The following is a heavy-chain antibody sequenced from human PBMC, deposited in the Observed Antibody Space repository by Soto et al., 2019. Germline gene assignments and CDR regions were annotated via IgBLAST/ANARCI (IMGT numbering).Heavy chain of an antibody. CDR3: ARDGSGSYYIGY. V-gene: IGHV3-23*01. D-gene: IGHD1-26*01. Sequence: EVQLLESGGGLVQPGGSLRLSCAASGFTFSSYAMSWVRQAPGKGLEWVSAISGSGGSTYYADSVKGRFTISRDNSKNQLHLQMNSPRDEDTAVYYCARDGSGSYYIGYWGQGTLVTVSS. CDR1: GFTFSSYA. CDR2: ISGSGGST. J-gene: IGHJ4*02.